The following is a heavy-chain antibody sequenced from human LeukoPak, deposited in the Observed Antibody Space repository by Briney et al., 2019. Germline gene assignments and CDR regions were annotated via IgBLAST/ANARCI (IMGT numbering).Heavy chain of an antibody. V-gene: IGHV3-33*01. CDR3: ARDRDNWNDSSYYYYGMDV. D-gene: IGHD1-1*01. CDR2: IWYDGSNK. CDR1: GFTFSSYG. Sequence: GSLRLSCAASGFTFSSYGMHWVRQAPGKGLEWVAVIWYDGSNKYYADSVKGRFTISRENSKNTLYLQMNSLRAEDTAVYYCARDRDNWNDSSYYYYGMDVWGKGTTVTVSS. J-gene: IGHJ6*01.